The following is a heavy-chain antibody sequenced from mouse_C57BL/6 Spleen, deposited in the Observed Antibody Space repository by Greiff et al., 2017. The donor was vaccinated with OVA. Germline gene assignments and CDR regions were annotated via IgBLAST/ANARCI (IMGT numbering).Heavy chain of an antibody. CDR3: ARNYAMDY. V-gene: IGHV1-80*01. CDR1: GYAFSSYW. CDR2: IYPGDGDT. J-gene: IGHJ4*01. Sequence: QVQLKESGAELVKPGASVKISCKASGYAFSSYWMNWVKQRPGKGLEWIGQIYPGDGDTNYNGTFKGKATLTADKSSSTAYMQLSSLTAEDSAVYFCARNYAMDYWGQGTSVTVSS.